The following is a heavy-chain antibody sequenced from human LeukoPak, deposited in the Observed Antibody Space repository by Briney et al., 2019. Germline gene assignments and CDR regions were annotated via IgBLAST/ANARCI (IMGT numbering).Heavy chain of an antibody. CDR3: ARRRGNFWTDYYAFDY. CDR1: GGSISSYY. CDR2: IYYSGDT. Sequence: SETLSLTCTVSGGSISSYYWSWIRQPPGKGLEWIGYIYYSGDTNYSPSLTSRVTISLDTSKNQFSLKLSSVTAADTAVYYCARRRGNFWTDYYAFDYWGLGTLVTVSS. J-gene: IGHJ4*02. D-gene: IGHD3/OR15-3a*01. V-gene: IGHV4-59*08.